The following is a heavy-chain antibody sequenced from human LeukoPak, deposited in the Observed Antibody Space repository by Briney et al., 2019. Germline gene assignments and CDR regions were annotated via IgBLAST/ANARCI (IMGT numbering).Heavy chain of an antibody. D-gene: IGHD4-17*01. CDR1: GGSISSYY. CDR3: ARLPSNYGDRDY. CDR2: IYTSGST. J-gene: IGHJ4*02. Sequence: SETLSLTCTVSGGSISSYYWSWIRQPPGKGLEWIGYIYTSGSTNYNLSLKSRVTISVDTSKNQFSLKLSSVTAADTAVYYCARLPSNYGDRDYWGQGTLVTLSS. V-gene: IGHV4-4*09.